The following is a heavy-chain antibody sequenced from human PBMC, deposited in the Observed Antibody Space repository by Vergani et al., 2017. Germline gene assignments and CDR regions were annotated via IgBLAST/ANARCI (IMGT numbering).Heavy chain of an antibody. CDR3: ANSPSSIYYDILTGYYPTTPLFDY. V-gene: IGHV3-23*01. CDR2: ISGSGGST. Sequence: EVQLLESGGGLVQPGGSLRLSCAASGFTFSSYAMSWVRQAPGKGLEWVSAISGSGGSTYYADSVKGRFTISRDNSKHTLYLQMNSLRAEDTVVYYCANSPSSIYYDILTGYYPTTPLFDYWGQGTLVTVSS. D-gene: IGHD3-9*01. J-gene: IGHJ4*02. CDR1: GFTFSSYA.